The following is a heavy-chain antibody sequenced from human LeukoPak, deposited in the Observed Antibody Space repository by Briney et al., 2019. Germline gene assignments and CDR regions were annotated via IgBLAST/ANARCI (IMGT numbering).Heavy chain of an antibody. CDR2: IHRSGSP. CDR1: LDSTTSNF. J-gene: IGHJ4*02. CDR3: AREILGGFNPGAY. Sequence: SETLSLTCTVSLDSTTSNFWSWVRPPPGEDLAWIGEIHRSGSPNYNPSLQSRVTISIDRSRNQIVLEFYSVTDAGTAVYYCAREILGGFNPGAYWGQGILVTVSS. D-gene: IGHD1-14*01. V-gene: IGHV4-4*02.